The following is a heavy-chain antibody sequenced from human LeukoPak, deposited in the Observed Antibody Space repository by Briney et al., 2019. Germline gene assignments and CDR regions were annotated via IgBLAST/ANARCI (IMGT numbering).Heavy chain of an antibody. V-gene: IGHV3-23*01. D-gene: IGHD1-1*01. J-gene: IGHJ4*02. Sequence: GGSLRLSCAASGFSFGTYTMYWVRQAPGKGLEWVSGIRHSDGSTYYADSVTGRFTISGDISKDTLYLHMNSLRADDTALYFCAKGLERESRLDSWGQGTLVTVSS. CDR1: GFSFGTYT. CDR3: AKGLERESRLDS. CDR2: IRHSDGST.